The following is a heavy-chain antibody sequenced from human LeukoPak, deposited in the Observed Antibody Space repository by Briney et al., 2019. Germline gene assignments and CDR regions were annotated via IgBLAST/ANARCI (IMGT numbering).Heavy chain of an antibody. Sequence: QSGGSLRLSCAVSGFTVSGNYMSWVRQAPGKGLEWVSLIYSGGTTYYADSVKGRFTISRDNSKNTLYLQMNSLRAEDTAVYYCARRAGGYSHPYDYWARESWSPSPQ. V-gene: IGHV3-53*01. D-gene: IGHD4-23*01. J-gene: IGHJ4*02. CDR1: GFTVSGNY. CDR2: IYSGGTT. CDR3: ARRAGGYSHPYDY.